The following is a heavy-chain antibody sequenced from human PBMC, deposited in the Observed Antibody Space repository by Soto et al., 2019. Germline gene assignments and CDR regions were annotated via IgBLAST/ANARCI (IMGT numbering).Heavy chain of an antibody. CDR2: ISGFNGNT. CDR1: GYTFTTYG. CDR3: ARETLPASPREFDY. V-gene: IGHV1-18*01. D-gene: IGHD2-2*01. J-gene: IGHJ4*02. Sequence: QVQLVQSGDEVKKPGASVKVSCKASGYTFTTYGITWVRQAPGQGLEWMGWISGFNGNTNYAQRFQGRVSMTTDTFTNTAYMELRSLRSDDTAVYYCARETLPASPREFDYWGQGTLVTVSS.